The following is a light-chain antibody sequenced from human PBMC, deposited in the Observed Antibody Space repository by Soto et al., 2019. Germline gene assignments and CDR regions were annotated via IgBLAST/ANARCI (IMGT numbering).Light chain of an antibody. CDR3: QQNSNWPRT. CDR1: QSLSSY. J-gene: IGKJ4*01. V-gene: IGKV3-11*01. Sequence: EIVLTQSPATLSLSPGERATLSCRASQSLSSYLAWYQQRLGQAPRLLIYDASNRATGIPARFSGSGSGTDFTLTISSLEPEDVAVYYCQQNSNWPRTFGGGTKVEIK. CDR2: DAS.